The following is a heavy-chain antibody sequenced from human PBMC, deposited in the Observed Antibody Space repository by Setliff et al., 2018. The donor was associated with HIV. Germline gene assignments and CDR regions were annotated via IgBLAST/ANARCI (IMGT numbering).Heavy chain of an antibody. J-gene: IGHJ3*01. CDR3: ARDLTTIVTRKVFDI. Sequence: PGGSLRLSCEASGFNFDLYGFHWVRQAPGKGLEWVAVVSYDGTYKNYADSVKGRFTISRDNSRSTVYVQMNSLRAEDTAVYFCARDLTTIVTRKVFDIWGQGTKVTVSS. CDR1: GFNFDLYG. V-gene: IGHV3-30*04. CDR2: VSYDGTYK. D-gene: IGHD4-17*01.